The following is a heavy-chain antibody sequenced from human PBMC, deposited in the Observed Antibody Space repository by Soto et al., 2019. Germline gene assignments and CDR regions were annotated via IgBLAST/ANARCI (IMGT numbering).Heavy chain of an antibody. V-gene: IGHV3-30*18. Sequence: QVQLVESGGGVVQPGRSLRLSCAASGFTFSSYGMHWVRQAPGKGLEWVAVISYDGSNKYYADSVKSRFTISRDNSKNTLYLQMNSLRAEDTAVYYCAKEGLGGNIDYWGQGTLVTVSS. J-gene: IGHJ4*02. CDR2: ISYDGSNK. CDR3: AKEGLGGNIDY. D-gene: IGHD2-15*01. CDR1: GFTFSSYG.